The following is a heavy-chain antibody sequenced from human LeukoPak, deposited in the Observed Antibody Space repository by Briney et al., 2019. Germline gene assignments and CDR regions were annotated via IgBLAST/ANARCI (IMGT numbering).Heavy chain of an antibody. J-gene: IGHJ4*02. CDR3: ARVVDEYSYVIVIEGGYFDY. V-gene: IGHV3-48*01. D-gene: IGHD5-18*01. CDR2: ISSSSSTI. Sequence: PGGSLRLSCAASGFTFSSYSMNWVRQAPGKGLEWVSYISSSSSTIYYADSVKGRCTISRDNAKNSLYLQMNSLRAEDTAVYYCARVVDEYSYVIVIEGGYFDYWGQGTLVTVSS. CDR1: GFTFSSYS.